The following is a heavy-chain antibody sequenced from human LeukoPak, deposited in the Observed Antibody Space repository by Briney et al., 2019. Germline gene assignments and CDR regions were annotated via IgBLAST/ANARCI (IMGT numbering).Heavy chain of an antibody. J-gene: IGHJ4*02. V-gene: IGHV3-30*18. CDR2: ISYDGGNK. Sequence: PGGSLRLSCAASGFTFSSYGMHWVRQAPGKGLEWVAVISYDGGNKYYADSVKGRFTISRDNSKNTLYLQMNSLRAEDTAVYYCAKGIDYGDYAYWGQGTLVTVSS. CDR1: GFTFSSYG. D-gene: IGHD4-17*01. CDR3: AKGIDYGDYAY.